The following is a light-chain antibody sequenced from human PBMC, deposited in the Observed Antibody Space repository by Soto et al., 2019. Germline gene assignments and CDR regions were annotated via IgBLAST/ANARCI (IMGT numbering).Light chain of an antibody. CDR2: QDN. V-gene: IGLV3-1*01. CDR3: QAWDSTTAV. J-gene: IGLJ1*01. CDR1: KLGDKY. Sequence: SYELTQPPSVSVSPGXXXSITCSGDKLGDKYACWYQQKPGQSPVLVIYQDNKRPSGIPERFSGSNSGNTATLTISGTQAMDEADYYCQAWDSTTAVFGTGTKLTVL.